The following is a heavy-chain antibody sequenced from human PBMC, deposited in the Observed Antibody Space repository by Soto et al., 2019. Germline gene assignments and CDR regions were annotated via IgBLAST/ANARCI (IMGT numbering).Heavy chain of an antibody. D-gene: IGHD3-22*01. CDR3: AKDSPSYYYDSSGYNPIDY. Sequence: QVQLVESGGGVVQPGRSLRLSCAASGFTFSSYGMHWVRQAPGKGLEWVAVISYDGSNKYYADSVKGRFTISRDNSKNPLYLQMNSLRAEDTAVYYCAKDSPSYYYDSSGYNPIDYWGQGTLVTVSS. CDR2: ISYDGSNK. V-gene: IGHV3-30*18. J-gene: IGHJ4*02. CDR1: GFTFSSYG.